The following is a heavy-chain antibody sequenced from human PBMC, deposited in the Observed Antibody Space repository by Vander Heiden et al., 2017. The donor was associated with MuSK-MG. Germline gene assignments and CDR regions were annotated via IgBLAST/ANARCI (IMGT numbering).Heavy chain of an antibody. CDR3: ARAAGTIYYFDY. CDR2: IYYIGST. V-gene: IGHV4-59*01. Sequence: QVQLQESGPGLVNPSETLSLTCTVPGGPISSYYWSWIRQPPGKGLEWIGYIYYIGSTNYNPSLKSRVTISVDTSKDQFSLKLSSVTAADTAVYYCARAAGTIYYFDYWGQGTLVTVSP. CDR1: GGPISSYY. J-gene: IGHJ4*02. D-gene: IGHD6-19*01.